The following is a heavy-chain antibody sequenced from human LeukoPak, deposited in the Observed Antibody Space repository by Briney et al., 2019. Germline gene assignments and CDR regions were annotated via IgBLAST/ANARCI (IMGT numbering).Heavy chain of an antibody. V-gene: IGHV5-51*01. D-gene: IGHD2-8*01. CDR1: EYTFTNYW. CDR3: TRPDRYCTDGECFATWLDP. Sequence: GDSLNISCQGSEYTFTNYWIAWVGQMPGEGLEWMGTIYPGDSDTRYSPSCQGQVTISADKSTTTAYLQWSSLRASDTAMYYCTRPDRYCTDGECFATWLDPWGQGTPVTVSS. J-gene: IGHJ5*01. CDR2: IYPGDSDT.